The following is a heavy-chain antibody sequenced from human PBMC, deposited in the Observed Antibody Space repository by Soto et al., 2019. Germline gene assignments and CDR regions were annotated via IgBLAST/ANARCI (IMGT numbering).Heavy chain of an antibody. CDR3: AFSDCSGGSCYSGRFDP. Sequence: ASVKVSCKASGGTFSSYAISWVRQAPGQGLEWMGGIIPIFGTANYAQRFQGRVTITADKSTSTAYMELSSLRSEDTAVYYCAFSDCSGGSCYSGRFDPWGQGTLVTVSS. D-gene: IGHD2-15*01. J-gene: IGHJ5*02. CDR2: IIPIFGTA. CDR1: GGTFSSYA. V-gene: IGHV1-69*06.